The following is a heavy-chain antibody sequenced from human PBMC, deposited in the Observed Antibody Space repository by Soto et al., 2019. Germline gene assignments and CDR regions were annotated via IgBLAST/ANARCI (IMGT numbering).Heavy chain of an antibody. J-gene: IGHJ4*02. Sequence: PGGSLRLSCAASGFTFSSYGMHWVRQAPGKGLEWVAVIWYDGSDKYYADSVKGRFTISRDNSKNTLYMQMNSLRAEDTAVYYCVRGPIEVTGTRENLDYWGQGTLVTVYS. V-gene: IGHV3-33*01. D-gene: IGHD6-19*01. CDR1: GFTFSSYG. CDR2: IWYDGSDK. CDR3: VRGPIEVTGTRENLDY.